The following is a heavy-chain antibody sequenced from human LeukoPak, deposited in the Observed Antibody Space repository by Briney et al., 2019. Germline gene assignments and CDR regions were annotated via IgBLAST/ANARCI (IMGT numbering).Heavy chain of an antibody. Sequence: GESLKISCKGSGYSFTSYWIGWVRPMPGKGLELMGIIYPGDSDTRYSPSFQGQVTISADKSISTAYLQWSSLTAWDTAMYFCARPRVVAATTSNAAFYIWGQGTLVSVSS. D-gene: IGHD2-15*01. CDR3: ARPRVVAATTSNAAFYI. CDR2: IYPGDSDT. V-gene: IGHV5-51*01. CDR1: GYSFTSYW. J-gene: IGHJ3*02.